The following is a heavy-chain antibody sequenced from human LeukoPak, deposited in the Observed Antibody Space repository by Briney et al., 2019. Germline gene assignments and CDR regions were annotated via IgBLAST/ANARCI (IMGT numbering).Heavy chain of an antibody. CDR2: IYHSGST. V-gene: IGHV4-4*02. D-gene: IGHD6-19*01. CDR3: ARRQYSSGWAIDY. CDR1: GGSISSSNW. J-gene: IGHJ4*02. Sequence: PSETLCLTCAVSGGSISSSNWWSWVRQPPGKGLEWIGEIYHSGSTNYNPSLKSRVTISVDTSKNQFSLKLSSVTAADTAVYYCARRQYSSGWAIDYWGQGTLVTVSS.